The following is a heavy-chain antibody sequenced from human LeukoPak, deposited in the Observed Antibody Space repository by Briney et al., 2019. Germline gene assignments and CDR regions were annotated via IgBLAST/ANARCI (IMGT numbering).Heavy chain of an antibody. D-gene: IGHD3-22*01. CDR1: GGTFSSYA. V-gene: IGHV1-69*13. CDR3: ARPGYYYDSSGYAFDI. J-gene: IGHJ3*02. CDR2: IIPIFGTA. Sequence: GASVTVSCKASGGTFSSYAISWVRQAPGQGLEWMGGIIPIFGTANYAQKFQGRVTITADESTSTAYMELSSLRSEDTAVYYCARPGYYYDSSGYAFDIWGQGTMVTVSS.